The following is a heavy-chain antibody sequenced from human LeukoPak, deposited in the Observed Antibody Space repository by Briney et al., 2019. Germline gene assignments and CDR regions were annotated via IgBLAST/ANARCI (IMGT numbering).Heavy chain of an antibody. CDR3: AKGGSYTIDY. V-gene: IGHV3-74*01. D-gene: IGHD1-26*01. Sequence: GGSLRLSCAASGFTFSSYWMHWVRQAPGKGLVWVSRIKSDGSSTSYAGSVKGRFTISRGNAKNTLHLQMKSLTVEDTAVYYCAKGGSYTIDYWGQGILVSVSS. CDR1: GFTFSSYW. J-gene: IGHJ4*02. CDR2: IKSDGSST.